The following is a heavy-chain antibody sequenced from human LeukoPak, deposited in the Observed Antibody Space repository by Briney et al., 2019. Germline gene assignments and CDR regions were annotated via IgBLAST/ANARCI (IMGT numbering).Heavy chain of an antibody. V-gene: IGHV6-1*01. CDR2: TYYMSNWYN. Sequence: NPSQTLSLTSAISGDSISISSFTWNWIRHSPSRWLEWLGRTYYMSNWYNDYAVSVKSRLIINPDTSKNQCSLHLNLVTPEDTAVSYCAREDMIRAIQLDAFDIWGQGTTVTVSS. D-gene: IGHD3-10*01. J-gene: IGHJ3*02. CDR1: GDSISISSFT. CDR3: AREDMIRAIQLDAFDI.